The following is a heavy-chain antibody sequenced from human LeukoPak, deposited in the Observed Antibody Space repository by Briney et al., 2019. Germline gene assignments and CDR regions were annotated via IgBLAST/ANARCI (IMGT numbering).Heavy chain of an antibody. V-gene: IGHV3-20*04. CDR3: ARGGLSGFDY. CDR1: GSTFDDYG. J-gene: IGHJ4*02. CDR2: INWNGGST. D-gene: IGHD2/OR15-2a*01. Sequence: PGGSLRLSCAASGSTFDDYGMSWLRQAPGKGLEGFSGINWNGGSTGYADSVKGRFTIARDNAKNSLYLQMNSLRAEDTALYYCARGGLSGFDYWGQGTLVTVSS.